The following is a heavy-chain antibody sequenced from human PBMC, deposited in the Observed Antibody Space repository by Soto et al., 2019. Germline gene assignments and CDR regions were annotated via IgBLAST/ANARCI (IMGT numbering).Heavy chain of an antibody. CDR2: INTDGSVA. D-gene: IGHD2-21*01. CDR1: GLTFRSYW. J-gene: IGHJ4*02. V-gene: IGHV3-74*03. CDR3: VRDMKLWRLDS. Sequence: EVQLVESGGGLVQPGESLRLSCAASGLTFRSYWMHWVRQAPGKGLVWVSRINTDGSVAMYVDSVKGRFTISRDNAKNTLYLHMNSVRAEDTAVYYCVRDMKLWRLDSWGQGTRVTVSS.